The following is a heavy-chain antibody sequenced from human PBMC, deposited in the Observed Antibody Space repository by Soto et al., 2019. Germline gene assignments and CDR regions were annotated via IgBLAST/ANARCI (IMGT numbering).Heavy chain of an antibody. CDR2: IYYSGST. J-gene: IGHJ3*02. V-gene: IGHV4-39*01. D-gene: IGHD3-22*01. CDR1: GGSISSSSYY. Sequence: KSSETLSLTCTVSGGSISSSSYYWGWLRQPPGKGLEWMGSIYYSGSTYYNPSLKSRVTISVDTSKNQSSLKLSSVTAADTAVYCCATPFPSYYDSSGYYFLGAFDIWGQGTMVTVS. CDR3: ATPFPSYYDSSGYYFLGAFDI.